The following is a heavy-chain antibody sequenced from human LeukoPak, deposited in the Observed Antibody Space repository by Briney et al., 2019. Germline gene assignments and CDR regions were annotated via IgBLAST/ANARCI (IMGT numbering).Heavy chain of an antibody. D-gene: IGHD3-22*01. CDR1: GFTFSSYE. Sequence: PGGSLRLSCAASGFTFSSYEMNWVRQAPGKGLEWVSYISSSSSTIYYADSVKGRFTISRDNAKNSLYLQMNSLRAEDTAVYYCARDRFPYDSSGYYGYWGQGTLVTVSS. CDR2: ISSSSSTI. J-gene: IGHJ4*02. CDR3: ARDRFPYDSSGYYGY. V-gene: IGHV3-48*03.